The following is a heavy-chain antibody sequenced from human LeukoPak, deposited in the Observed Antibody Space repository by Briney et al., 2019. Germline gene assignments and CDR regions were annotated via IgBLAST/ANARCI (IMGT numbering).Heavy chain of an antibody. J-gene: IGHJ4*02. D-gene: IGHD2-15*01. CDR1: GGSISSSSYY. Sequence: NASETLSLTCTVSGGSISSSSYYWGWIRQPPGKGLVWLGSIYYSGSTYYNPSLKSRVTISVDTSKNQFSLKLSSVTAADTAVYYCARIGLYYFDYWGQGTLVTVSS. CDR3: ARIGLYYFDY. CDR2: IYYSGST. V-gene: IGHV4-39*01.